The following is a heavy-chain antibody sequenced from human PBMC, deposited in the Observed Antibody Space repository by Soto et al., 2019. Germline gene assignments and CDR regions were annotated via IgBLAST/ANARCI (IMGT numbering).Heavy chain of an antibody. Sequence: EVQLVESGGGLIQPGGSLRLSCAVSGFTVSNNYMSWVRQAPGKGLEGVSVIYSGGYTAYGDSVKGRFTISRDNSKNTLYHQMNTRRAHGTAVYSGGTPRGGGAYWGQGTLVTVSS. CDR2: IYSGGYT. D-gene: IGHD3-10*01. V-gene: IGHV3-53*01. CDR3: GTPRGGGAY. J-gene: IGHJ4*02. CDR1: GFTVSNNY.